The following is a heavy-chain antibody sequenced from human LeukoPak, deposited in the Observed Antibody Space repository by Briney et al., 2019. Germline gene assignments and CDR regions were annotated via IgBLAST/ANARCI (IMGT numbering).Heavy chain of an antibody. V-gene: IGHV3-74*01. CDR3: ASPGKAAAE. D-gene: IGHD6-13*01. CDR2: INSDGSIT. CDR1: GFTFSSYW. Sequence: PGGSLRLSCAASGFTFSSYWMHWVRQAPGKGLVWVSRINSDGSITSYADSVKGRFTISTDNAKNTLYLQMNSLRVEDTAVYYCASPGKAAAEGGRGTLVTVSS. J-gene: IGHJ4*02.